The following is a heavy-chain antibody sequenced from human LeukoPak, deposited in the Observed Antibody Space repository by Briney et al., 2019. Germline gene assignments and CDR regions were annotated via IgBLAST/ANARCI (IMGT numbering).Heavy chain of an antibody. CDR2: IIPIFGTA. CDR3: ARGQRTCSSTSCSFDY. D-gene: IGHD2-2*01. J-gene: IGHJ4*02. CDR1: GGTFSSYA. V-gene: IGHV1-69*13. Sequence: SVKVSCKASGGTFSSYAISWVRQAPGQGLEWMGGIIPIFGTANYAQKFQGRVTITADESTSTAYMELSSLRSEDTAVYYCARGQRTCSSTSCSFDYWGQGTLVTVSS.